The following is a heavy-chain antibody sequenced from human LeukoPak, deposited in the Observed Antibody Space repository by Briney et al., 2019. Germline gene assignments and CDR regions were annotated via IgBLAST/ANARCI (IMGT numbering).Heavy chain of an antibody. D-gene: IGHD3-22*01. CDR2: IYTSGST. V-gene: IGHV4-4*07. Sequence: SETLSPTCTVSGGSISSYYWSWIRQPAGKGLEWIGRIYTSGSTNYNPSLKSRVTISVDKSKNQFSLKLSSVTAADTAVYYCARALESSGYSSFDYWGQGTLVTASS. CDR3: ARALESSGYSSFDY. CDR1: GGSISSYY. J-gene: IGHJ4*02.